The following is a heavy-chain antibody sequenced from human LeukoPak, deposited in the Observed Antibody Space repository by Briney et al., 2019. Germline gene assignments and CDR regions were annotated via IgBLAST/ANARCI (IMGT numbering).Heavy chain of an antibody. CDR1: GFTLSSYW. V-gene: IGHV3-74*01. Sequence: GSLRLSCAASGFTLSSYWMHRVRQAPGKGLVWVSNIYAHGSNTTYADSVKGRFTISRDSAKNTVFLQMNSLRAEDTAVYYCAAYGDNSDFAYWGQGTLVTVSS. CDR3: AAYGDNSDFAY. J-gene: IGHJ4*02. CDR2: IYAHGSNT. D-gene: IGHD4-23*01.